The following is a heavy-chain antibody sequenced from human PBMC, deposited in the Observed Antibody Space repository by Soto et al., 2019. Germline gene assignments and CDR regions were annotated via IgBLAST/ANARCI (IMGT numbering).Heavy chain of an antibody. J-gene: IGHJ4*02. CDR1: GFTFSSYW. D-gene: IGHD6-13*01. CDR2: IKQDGSEK. V-gene: IGHV3-7*03. CDR3: ARARDSSSGVFDH. Sequence: GGSLRLSCAASGFTFSSYWMSWVRQAPGKGLEWVANIKQDGSEKYYVDSVKGRFTISRDNAKNSLYLQMNSLRAEDTAVYYCARARDSSSGVFDHWGQGTLVTVSS.